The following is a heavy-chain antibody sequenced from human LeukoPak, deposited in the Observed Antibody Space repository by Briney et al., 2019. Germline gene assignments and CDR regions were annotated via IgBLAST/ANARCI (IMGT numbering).Heavy chain of an antibody. Sequence: ASVKVSCKASGYTFTSYGISWVRQAPGQGLEWMGWISAYNGNTNYAQKLQGRVTLTTDTSTSTAYMELRSLISDDTAVYYCARDFDLRHYDILTLWGQGTMVTVSS. CDR3: ARDFDLRHYDILTL. V-gene: IGHV1-18*01. CDR1: GYTFTSYG. J-gene: IGHJ3*01. CDR2: ISAYNGNT. D-gene: IGHD3-9*01.